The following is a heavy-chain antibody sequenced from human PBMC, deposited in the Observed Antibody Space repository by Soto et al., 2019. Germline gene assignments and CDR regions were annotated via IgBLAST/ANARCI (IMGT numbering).Heavy chain of an antibody. CDR2: IYYSGST. D-gene: IGHD2-2*01. CDR3: ARVTLVPATGDDAFDI. CDR1: GGSISSSSYY. J-gene: IGHJ3*02. Sequence: SETLSLTCTVSGGSISSSSYYWGWIRQPPGKGLEWIGSIYYSGSTYYNPSLKSRVTISVDTSKNQFSLKLSSVTAADTAVYYCARVTLVPATGDDAFDIWGQGTMVTVSS. V-gene: IGHV4-39*07.